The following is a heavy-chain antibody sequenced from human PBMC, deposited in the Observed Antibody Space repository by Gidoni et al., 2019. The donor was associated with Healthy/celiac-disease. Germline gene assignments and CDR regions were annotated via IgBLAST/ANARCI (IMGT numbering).Heavy chain of an antibody. CDR1: GYTFTSYG. CDR2: ISAYNGNT. D-gene: IGHD4-17*01. J-gene: IGHJ4*02. CDR3: ARKKVSYGDKQGSFDY. V-gene: IGHV1-18*01. Sequence: QVQLVQSGAEVKKPAASVKVSCKASGYTFTSYGISWVRQAPGQGLEWMGWISAYNGNTNYAQKLQGRVTMTTDTSTSTAYMELRSLRSDDTAVYYCARKKVSYGDKQGSFDYWGQGTLVTVSS.